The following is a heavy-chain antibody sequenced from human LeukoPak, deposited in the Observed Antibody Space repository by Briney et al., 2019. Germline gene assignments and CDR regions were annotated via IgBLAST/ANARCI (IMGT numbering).Heavy chain of an antibody. Sequence: SETLSLTRTVSGGSISSYYWSWIRQPAGKGLEWIGRIYTSGSTNYNPSLKSRVTVSVDTSKNQFSLKLSSVTAADTAVYYCARDRIVNWFDPWGQGTLVTVSS. CDR2: IYTSGST. J-gene: IGHJ5*02. CDR1: GGSISSYY. D-gene: IGHD2/OR15-2a*01. V-gene: IGHV4-4*07. CDR3: ARDRIVNWFDP.